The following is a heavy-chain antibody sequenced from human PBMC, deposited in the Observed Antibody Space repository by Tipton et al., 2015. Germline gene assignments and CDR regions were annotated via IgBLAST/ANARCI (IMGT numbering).Heavy chain of an antibody. CDR3: ARARGRHGGLFDS. CDR1: GGSVSTSNYY. Sequence: TLSLTCTVSGGSVSTSNYYWGWIRQSPGTGLEWIGYISYSGSTNYNPSLKSRVTISVDTSKTQFSLKMSSVTASDTAVYYCARARGRHGGLFDSWGQGILVTVSS. D-gene: IGHD4-23*01. V-gene: IGHV4-61*01. J-gene: IGHJ4*02. CDR2: ISYSGST.